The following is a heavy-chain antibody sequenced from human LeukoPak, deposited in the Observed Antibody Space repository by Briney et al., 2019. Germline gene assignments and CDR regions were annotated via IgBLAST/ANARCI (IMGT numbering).Heavy chain of an antibody. CDR2: IYTSGST. Sequence: SETLSLTCAVYGGSFSGYYWSWFRQPAEKGLEWIGRIYTSGSTYYNPSLKSRVTISADTSKNQFSLNVSSVTAADTAVYYCARATSSYFYYMDVWGKGTTVTIPS. V-gene: IGHV4-59*10. D-gene: IGHD5-12*01. J-gene: IGHJ6*03. CDR3: ARATSSYFYYMDV. CDR1: GGSFSGYY.